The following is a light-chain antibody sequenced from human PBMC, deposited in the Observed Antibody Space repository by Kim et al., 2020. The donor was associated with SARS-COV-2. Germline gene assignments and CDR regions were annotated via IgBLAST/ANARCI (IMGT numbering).Light chain of an antibody. CDR2: GKN. J-gene: IGLJ2*01. CDR1: SLRSYY. V-gene: IGLV3-19*01. Sequence: SSELTQDPAVSVALGQTVRITCQGDSLRSYYTTWFQQKPGQAPIVVVYGKNNRPSGIPARFSGSSSGNTASLTITGTQAGDEADYYFNSRDNNDNVLFGGGTKVTVL. CDR3: NSRDNNDNVL.